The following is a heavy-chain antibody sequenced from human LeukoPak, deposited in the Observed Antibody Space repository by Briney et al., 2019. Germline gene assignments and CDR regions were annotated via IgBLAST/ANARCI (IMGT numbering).Heavy chain of an antibody. CDR1: GFTFSTYG. J-gene: IGHJ6*02. CDR3: ASHRDYYYGMDV. CDR2: IWYDGSNK. Sequence: GGSLRLSCAASGFTFSTYGMHWVRQAPGKGLEWVAVIWYDGSNKYYADSVKGRFTISRDNSKNTLYLQMNSLRAEDTAVYYCASHRDYYYGMDVWGQGTTVTVSS. V-gene: IGHV3-33*01.